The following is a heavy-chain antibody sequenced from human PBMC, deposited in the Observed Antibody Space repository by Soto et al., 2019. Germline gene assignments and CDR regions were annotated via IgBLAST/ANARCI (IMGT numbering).Heavy chain of an antibody. V-gene: IGHV3-30*18. D-gene: IGHD3-22*01. CDR1: GFTFSSYG. CDR2: ISYDGSNK. CDR3: AKDRYYDSSGYSRYYYYGMDV. Sequence: GGSLRLSCAASGFTFSSYGMHWVRQAPGKGLEWVAVISYDGSNKYYADSVKGRFTISRDNSKNTLYLQMNSLRAEDTAVYYCAKDRYYDSSGYSRYYYYGMDVWGQGTTVTVSS. J-gene: IGHJ6*02.